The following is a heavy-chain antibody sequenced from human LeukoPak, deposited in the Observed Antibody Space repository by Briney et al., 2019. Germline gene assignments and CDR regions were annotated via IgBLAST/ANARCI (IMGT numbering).Heavy chain of an antibody. CDR1: GYTFTSYY. V-gene: IGHV1-69*13. D-gene: IGHD3-16*01. Sequence: ASVKVSCKASGYTFTSYYMHWVRQAPGQGLEWMGGIIPIFGTANYAQKFQGRVTITADESTSTAYMELSSLRSEDTAVYYCARAMGGGPFDYWGQGTLVTVSS. CDR2: IIPIFGTA. J-gene: IGHJ4*02. CDR3: ARAMGGGPFDY.